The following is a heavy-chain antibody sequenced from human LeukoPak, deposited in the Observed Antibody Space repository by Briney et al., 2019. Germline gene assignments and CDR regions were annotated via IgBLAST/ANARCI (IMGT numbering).Heavy chain of an antibody. V-gene: IGHV1-2*06. D-gene: IGHD5-18*01. J-gene: IGHJ4*02. CDR2: INPNSGGT. Sequence: ASVKVSCKASGYTFIDYYIYWVRQAPGQGFEWMGRINPNSGGTNYAQKFQGRATMTRDTSISTAYMELSRLSSDDTAVYYCARPTSYGYYFNYWGQGTLVTVSS. CDR1: GYTFIDYY. CDR3: ARPTSYGYYFNY.